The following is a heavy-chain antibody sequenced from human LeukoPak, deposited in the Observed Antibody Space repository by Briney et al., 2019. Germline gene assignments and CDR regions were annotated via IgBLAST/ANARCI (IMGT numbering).Heavy chain of an antibody. CDR1: GFTFSSYA. CDR3: ARDIRRTIFRYYYGMDV. D-gene: IGHD3-3*01. CDR2: ISYDGSNK. Sequence: GGSLRLSCAASGFTFSSYAMHWARQAPGKGLEWVAVISYDGSNKYYADSVKGRFTISRDNSKNTLYLQMNSLRAEDTAVYYWARDIRRTIFRYYYGMDVWGQGTTVTVSS. V-gene: IGHV3-30-3*01. J-gene: IGHJ6*02.